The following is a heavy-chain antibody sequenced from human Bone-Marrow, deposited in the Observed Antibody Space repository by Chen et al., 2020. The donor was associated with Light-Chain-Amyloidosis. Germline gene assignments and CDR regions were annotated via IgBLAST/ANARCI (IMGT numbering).Heavy chain of an antibody. CDR1: GFRFSNSG. V-gene: IGHV3-23*04. D-gene: IGHD3-10*01. Sequence: EVQLVESGGGLVQPGGSLRLSCTASGFRFSNSGLHWVRQAPGKGLEWVSYVRSSGTIRPTYAESVKGRFTISRDNSKNMVYLQLNSLRAEDTAVYYCAKDGGAWNFDYWGQGTLVTVSS. CDR3: AKDGGAWNFDY. CDR2: VRSSGTIRP. J-gene: IGHJ4*02.